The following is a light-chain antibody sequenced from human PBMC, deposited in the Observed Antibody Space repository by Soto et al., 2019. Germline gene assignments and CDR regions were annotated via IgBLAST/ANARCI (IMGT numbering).Light chain of an antibody. Sequence: QSVLTQPPSASGSPGQSVTISCTGTSSDVGGYNYVSWYQQHPGKAPKLMIYGVSKRPSGVPDRFSGSKSGNTASLTVSGLQAEDEADYYCSSYAGSNNLFGGGTKLTVL. CDR2: GVS. J-gene: IGLJ2*01. CDR3: SSYAGSNNL. CDR1: SSDVGGYNY. V-gene: IGLV2-8*01.